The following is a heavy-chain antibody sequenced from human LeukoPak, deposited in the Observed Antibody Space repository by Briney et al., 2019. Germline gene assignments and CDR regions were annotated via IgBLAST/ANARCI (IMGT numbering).Heavy chain of an antibody. J-gene: IGHJ4*02. Sequence: GGSLRLSCAASGFTVSTNCMTWVRQAPGKGLEWVSTIYSGGTTYYADSVMGRFTISRHNSRNTLYHQMNSLRAEDTPVYYCARVDTVMAYYFDLWGQGTLVTVSS. V-gene: IGHV3-53*04. CDR3: ARVDTVMAYYFDL. CDR1: GFTVSTNC. CDR2: IYSGGTT. D-gene: IGHD5-18*01.